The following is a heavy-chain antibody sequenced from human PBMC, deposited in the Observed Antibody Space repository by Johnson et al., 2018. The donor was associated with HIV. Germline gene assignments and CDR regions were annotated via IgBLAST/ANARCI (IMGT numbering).Heavy chain of an antibody. J-gene: IGHJ3*02. Sequence: EVQLVESGGGLVQPGGSLRLSCAASGFTVSSNYMSWVRQAPGKGLEWVSALYRSGSTYYVDSVKGRFTISRDNAKNTLYLQMNSLRAEGTAVYYCAKDSGYENAVDIWGQGTMVTVSS. CDR2: LYRSGST. CDR1: GFTVSSNY. V-gene: IGHV3-66*01. CDR3: AKDSGYENAVDI. D-gene: IGHD5-12*01.